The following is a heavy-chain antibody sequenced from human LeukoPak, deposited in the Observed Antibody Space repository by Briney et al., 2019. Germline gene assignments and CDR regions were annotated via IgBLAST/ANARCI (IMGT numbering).Heavy chain of an antibody. D-gene: IGHD4-17*01. Sequence: GGSLRLSCAASGFTFSSYSLNWVRQAPGKGLERVSYISSSGSTIYYADSVKGRFTISRDNAKNSLYLQMNSLRAEDTAVYYCARDNVIGDFDIWGQGTMVTVSS. V-gene: IGHV3-48*04. CDR3: ARDNVIGDFDI. CDR1: GFTFSSYS. CDR2: ISSSGSTI. J-gene: IGHJ3*02.